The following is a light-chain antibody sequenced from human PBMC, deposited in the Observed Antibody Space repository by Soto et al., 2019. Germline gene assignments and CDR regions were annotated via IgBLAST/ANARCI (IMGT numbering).Light chain of an antibody. CDR1: QSINRH. Sequence: TLSLSPGERATLSCRASQSINRHLAWYRQKPGQAPRLLIYDASNRATGIPARFSGSGSGTDFTLTISSLEPEDFGVYYCQKRSNWLPGFFGGGTKLDIK. J-gene: IGKJ4*01. CDR3: QKRSNWLPGF. V-gene: IGKV3-11*01. CDR2: DAS.